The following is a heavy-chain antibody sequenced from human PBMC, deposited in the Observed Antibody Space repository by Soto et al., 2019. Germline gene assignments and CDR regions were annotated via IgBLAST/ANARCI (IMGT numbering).Heavy chain of an antibody. V-gene: IGHV3-33*01. CDR3: ARDDRGGIGYCSGGSCSEVGDY. J-gene: IGHJ4*02. CDR1: GFTFSSYG. D-gene: IGHD2-15*01. CDR2: IWYDGSNK. Sequence: GGSLRLSCSASGFTFSSYGMHWFRQAPGKGLEWVAVIWYDGSNKYYADSVKGRFTISRDNSKNTLYLQMNSLRAEDTAVYYCARDDRGGIGYCSGGSCSEVGDYWGQGTLVTVSS.